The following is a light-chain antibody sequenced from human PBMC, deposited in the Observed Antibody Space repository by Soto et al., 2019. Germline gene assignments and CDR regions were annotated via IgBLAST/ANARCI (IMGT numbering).Light chain of an antibody. CDR3: SSYTGDSSLA. Sequence: QSALTQPASVSGSPGQSITISCTGTSSDVGSYNYVSWYQQHPDKAPKLMIYDVSYRPSGISNRFSGSKSGNTASLTISGLQVEDEADYYCSSYTGDSSLAFGGGTKLTVL. J-gene: IGLJ2*01. V-gene: IGLV2-14*03. CDR1: SSDVGSYNY. CDR2: DVS.